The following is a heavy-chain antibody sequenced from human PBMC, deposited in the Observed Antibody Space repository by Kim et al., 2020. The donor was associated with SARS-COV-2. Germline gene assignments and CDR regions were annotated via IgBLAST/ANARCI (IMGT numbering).Heavy chain of an antibody. D-gene: IGHD3-22*01. Sequence: SETLSLTCTVSGYSISSGYYWGWIRQPPGKGLEWVGTIYHSGSTYYNPSLKSRLTISVDTSKNQFSLKLSSVTAADTAVYYFARVGRYDSSGAWGQGT. CDR3: ARVGRYDSSGA. V-gene: IGHV4-38-2*02. CDR2: IYHSGST. CDR1: GYSISSGYY. J-gene: IGHJ5*02.